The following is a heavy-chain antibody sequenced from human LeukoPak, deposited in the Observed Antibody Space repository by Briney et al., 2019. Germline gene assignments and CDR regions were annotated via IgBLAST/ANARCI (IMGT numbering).Heavy chain of an antibody. D-gene: IGHD3-22*01. CDR1: GFTFSSYW. Sequence: GGSLRLSCAASGFTFSSYWMSWVRQAPGKGLEWVANIKQDGSEKYYVDSVKGRFTISRDNAKNSLYLQMNSLRAEDMAVYYCARVPNYYDSSGYYSYFDYWGQGTLVTVSS. V-gene: IGHV3-7*01. J-gene: IGHJ4*02. CDR3: ARVPNYYDSSGYYSYFDY. CDR2: IKQDGSEK.